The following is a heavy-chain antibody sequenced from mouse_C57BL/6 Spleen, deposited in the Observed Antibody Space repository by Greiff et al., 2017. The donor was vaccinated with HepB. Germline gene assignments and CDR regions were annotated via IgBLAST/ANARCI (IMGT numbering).Heavy chain of an antibody. J-gene: IGHJ2*01. CDR1: GYSFTGYS. V-gene: IGHV1-42*01. D-gene: IGHD2-4*01. Sequence: VQLKESGPELVKPGASVKISCKASGYSFTGYSMNWVKQSPEKSLEWIGEINPSTGGTTYNQKFKAKATLTVDKSSSTAYMQLKSLTSEDSAVYYCARRGVCYDYGGDYWGQGTTLTVSS. CDR3: ARRGVCYDYGGDY. CDR2: INPSTGGT.